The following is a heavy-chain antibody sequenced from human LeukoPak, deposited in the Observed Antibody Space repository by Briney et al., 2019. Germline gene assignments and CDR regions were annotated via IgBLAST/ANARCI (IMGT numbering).Heavy chain of an antibody. V-gene: IGHV4-39*07. Sequence: SETLSLTCTVSAGSISSSSYFWGWIRQPPGKGLEWIGSIYYSGNTYFHPSLQSRVTISVDTSKKQFSLKLSSVTAADTAVYYCARVVAPRGWFDPWGQGTLVTVSS. J-gene: IGHJ5*02. CDR1: AGSISSSSYF. CDR3: ARVVAPRGWFDP. D-gene: IGHD2-21*01. CDR2: IYYSGNT.